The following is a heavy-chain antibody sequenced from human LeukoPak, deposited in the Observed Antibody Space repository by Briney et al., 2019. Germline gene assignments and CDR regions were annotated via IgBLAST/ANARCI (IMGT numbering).Heavy chain of an antibody. CDR2: INPNIGGT. CDR3: ARDSAEVLRYFDCLHGVLSDY. Sequence: ASVKVSCKASGYTFTGYYMSWVRQAPGQGLEWMGWINPNIGGTNYAQKFQGRVTITTDTSISTAYMELSRLRSDDTAVYYCARDSAEVLRYFDCLHGVLSDYCGQGTLVSVPS. D-gene: IGHD3-9*01. V-gene: IGHV1-2*02. J-gene: IGHJ4*02. CDR1: GYTFTGYY.